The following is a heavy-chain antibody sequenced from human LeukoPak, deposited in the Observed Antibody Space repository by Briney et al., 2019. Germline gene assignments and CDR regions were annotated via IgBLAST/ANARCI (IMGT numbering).Heavy chain of an antibody. CDR2: ISGSSTYT. CDR1: GFTISSYS. Sequence: KSGGSLRLSCAASGFTISSYSMNWVRQAPGKGLEWVSSISGSSTYTYYADSVRGRFTISRDNAKNSLYLQMNSLRAEDTAVYYCARGTTGGYSPSHWGQGTLSPSPQ. D-gene: IGHD5-12*01. J-gene: IGHJ4*02. CDR3: ARGTTGGYSPSH. V-gene: IGHV3-21*01.